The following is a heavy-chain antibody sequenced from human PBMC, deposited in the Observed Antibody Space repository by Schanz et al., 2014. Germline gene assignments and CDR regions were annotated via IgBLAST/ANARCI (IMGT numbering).Heavy chain of an antibody. CDR3: AKDMARGGYNWVFDS. CDR1: GFTFSSYW. D-gene: IGHD5-12*01. J-gene: IGHJ4*02. Sequence: EVQLVESGGGLVQPGGSLRLSCAASGFTFSSYWMHWVRQAPGKGLVWISRINSDGSSASYADSVKGRFTISRDNAKNTLYLQMNSLSADDTAIYYCAKDMARGGYNWVFDSWGQGALVTVSS. V-gene: IGHV3-74*01. CDR2: INSDGSSA.